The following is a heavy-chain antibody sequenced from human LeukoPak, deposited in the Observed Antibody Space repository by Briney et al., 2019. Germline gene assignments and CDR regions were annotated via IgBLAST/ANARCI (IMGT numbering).Heavy chain of an antibody. V-gene: IGHV3-11*01. CDR1: GFTFSDYY. CDR3: ARAGYCSSTSCQPQVFIYYGMDV. J-gene: IGHJ6*02. Sequence: PGGSLRLSCAASGFTFSDYYMSWIRQAPGKGLEWVSYISSSGSTIYYADSVKGRFTISRDNAKNSLYLQMNSLRAEDTAVYYCARAGYCSSTSCQPQVFIYYGMDVWGQGTTVTVSS. D-gene: IGHD2-2*01. CDR2: ISSSGSTI.